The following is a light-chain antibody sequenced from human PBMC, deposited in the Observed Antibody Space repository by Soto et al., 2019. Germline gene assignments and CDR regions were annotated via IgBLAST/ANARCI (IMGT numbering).Light chain of an antibody. CDR3: QQYGSSPPT. J-gene: IGKJ1*01. CDR1: QSASSNY. Sequence: EIVLTQSPGTLSLSPGERATLSCRASQSASSNYLAWYRCKPGQAPRLLIYGASYRATDIPGRFSGSGSGTDFTLTITRLEPEDFAVYYCQQYGSSPPTFGPGTRVEIK. CDR2: GAS. V-gene: IGKV3-20*01.